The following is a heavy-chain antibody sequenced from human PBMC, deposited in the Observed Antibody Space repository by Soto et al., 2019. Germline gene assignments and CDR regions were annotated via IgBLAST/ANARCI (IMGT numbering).Heavy chain of an antibody. J-gene: IGHJ4*02. D-gene: IGHD3-10*01. Sequence: SETLSLTCTVSGGSISSSSYYWGWIRQPPGKGLEWIGNIFYIGSTYYNPSLKSRVTMSVDTSRNQFSLKLTSVTAADTAVYFCASRSLLWFGDPAYYFDYWGQGTPVTVSS. CDR1: GGSISSSSYY. V-gene: IGHV4-39*01. CDR3: ASRSLLWFGDPAYYFDY. CDR2: IFYIGST.